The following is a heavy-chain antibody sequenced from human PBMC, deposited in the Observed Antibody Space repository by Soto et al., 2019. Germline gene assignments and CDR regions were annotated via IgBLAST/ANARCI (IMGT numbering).Heavy chain of an antibody. CDR3: ARDAVSVAPGGDYNYYMDV. J-gene: IGHJ6*03. D-gene: IGHD6-25*01. V-gene: IGHV3-33*01. Sequence: QVQLVESGGGVVQPGKSLRLSCSASGFTFSDYGFHWVRQAPGRGLEWVAVIGFDGVKKNCADSLKGRFTISRDISKNTLYLHMNSLRAEDTAVYYCARDAVSVAPGGDYNYYMDVWGKGTTATGSS. CDR1: GFTFSDYG. CDR2: IGFDGVKK.